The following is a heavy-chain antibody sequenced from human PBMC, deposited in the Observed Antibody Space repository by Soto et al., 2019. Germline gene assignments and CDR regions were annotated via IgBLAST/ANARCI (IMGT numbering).Heavy chain of an antibody. V-gene: IGHV1-69*13. CDR1: GGTFSSYA. D-gene: IGHD3-22*01. CDR3: ARSPPGYYDSSGPGMNWFDP. J-gene: IGHJ5*02. CDR2: IIPIFGTA. Sequence: SVKVSCKASGGTFSSYAISWVRQAPGQGLEWMGGIIPIFGTANYAQKFQGRVTITADESTSTAYMELSSLRSEDTAVYYCARSPPGYYDSSGPGMNWFDPWGQGTLVTVSS.